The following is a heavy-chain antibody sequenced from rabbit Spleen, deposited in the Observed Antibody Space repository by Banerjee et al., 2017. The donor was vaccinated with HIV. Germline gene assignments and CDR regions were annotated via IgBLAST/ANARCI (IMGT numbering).Heavy chain of an antibody. D-gene: IGHD1-1*01. V-gene: IGHV1S40*01. CDR3: ARDLVAVIGWNFNL. CDR1: GVSFTNNNY. J-gene: IGHJ4*01. Sequence: QSLEESGGDLVKPGASLTLTCTASGVSFTNNNYMCWVRQAPGKGLEWIACINIVTGKDVYATWAKGRFIMSRTSSTTVTLQMTSLTAADTATYFCARDLVAVIGWNFNLWGPGTLVTVS. CDR2: INIVTGKD.